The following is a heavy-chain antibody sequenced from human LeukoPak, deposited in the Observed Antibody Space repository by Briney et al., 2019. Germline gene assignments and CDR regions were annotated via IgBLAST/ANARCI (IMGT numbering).Heavy chain of an antibody. CDR2: ISGSGGST. CDR1: GFTFSSYA. D-gene: IGHD3-10*01. V-gene: IGHV3-23*01. Sequence: GGSLRLSCAASGFTFSSYAMSWVRQAPGKGLEWVSAISGSGGSTYYADSVKGRFTISRDNSKNTLYLQMNSLRAEDTAVYYCANDLYGSGSYYPYWGQGTLVTVSS. CDR3: ANDLYGSGSYYPY. J-gene: IGHJ4*02.